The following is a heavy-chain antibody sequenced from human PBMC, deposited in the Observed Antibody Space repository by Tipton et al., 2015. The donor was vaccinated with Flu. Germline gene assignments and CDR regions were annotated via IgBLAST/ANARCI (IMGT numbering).Heavy chain of an antibody. CDR2: IYYSGST. CDR1: GGSISSYY. Sequence: GLVKPSETLSLTCTVSGGSISSYYWSWIRQPPGKGLEWIGYIYYSGSTNYNPSLKSRVTISVDTSKNQFSLKLSSVTAADTAVYYCARRRGIAAAGIWSVNWFDPWGQGTLVTVSP. D-gene: IGHD6-13*01. V-gene: IGHV4-59*01. J-gene: IGHJ5*02. CDR3: ARRRGIAAAGIWSVNWFDP.